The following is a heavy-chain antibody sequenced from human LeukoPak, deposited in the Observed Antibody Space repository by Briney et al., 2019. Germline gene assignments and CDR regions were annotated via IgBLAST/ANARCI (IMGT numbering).Heavy chain of an antibody. D-gene: IGHD1-26*01. J-gene: IGHJ4*02. CDR2: INWNGGST. CDR1: GFTFDDYG. CDR3: ARQKNSGSAFDY. V-gene: IGHV3-20*04. Sequence: SGGSLRLSCAASGFTFDDYGMSWVRQAPGKGLEWVSGINWNGGSTGYADSVKGRFTISRDNAKNSLYLQMNSLRAEDTAVYYCARQKNSGSAFDYWGQGTLVTVSS.